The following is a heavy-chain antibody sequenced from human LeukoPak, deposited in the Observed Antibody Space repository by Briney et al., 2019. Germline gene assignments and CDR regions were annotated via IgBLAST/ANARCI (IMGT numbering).Heavy chain of an antibody. J-gene: IGHJ5*02. CDR3: ARDRITIFGVVIPNNWFDP. V-gene: IGHV3-7*01. D-gene: IGHD3-3*01. Sequence: GGSLRLSCAASGFTFSSYWMSWVRQAPGKGLEGVANINQEGSEKYYVGSVKGRFTISRDNAKNSLYLQMNSLRAEDTAVYYCARDRITIFGVVIPNNWFDPWGQGTLVTVSS. CDR2: INQEGSEK. CDR1: GFTFSSYW.